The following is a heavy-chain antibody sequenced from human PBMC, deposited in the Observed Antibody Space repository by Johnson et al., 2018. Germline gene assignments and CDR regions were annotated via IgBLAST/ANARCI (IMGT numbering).Heavy chain of an antibody. V-gene: IGHV3-23*01. Sequence: VQLQESGGGLVQPGGSLRLSCAASGFTFSTYAMTWVRQAPGKGLEWVSAVSGSGGSTYYADSVKGRFTISRDNSKNTLYLELKSLRAEDSAIYFCAKDRATVGTKLRFYYGLDVWGQGTTVTVSS. CDR1: GFTFSTYA. CDR2: VSGSGGST. D-gene: IGHD4-23*01. CDR3: AKDRATVGTKLRFYYGLDV. J-gene: IGHJ6*02.